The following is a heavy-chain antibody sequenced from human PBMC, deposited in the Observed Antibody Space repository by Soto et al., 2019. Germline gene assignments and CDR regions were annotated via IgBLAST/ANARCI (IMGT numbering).Heavy chain of an antibody. CDR1: GFTFSSYA. CDR2: ISGSGGST. CDR3: AYSSTPFDY. Sequence: GESLKISCAASGFTFSSYAMSWVRQAPGKGLEWVSAISGSGGSTYYADSVKGRFTISRDNSKNTLYLQMNSLRAEDTAVYYCAYSSTPFDYWGQGTLVTVSP. D-gene: IGHD6-13*01. J-gene: IGHJ4*02. V-gene: IGHV3-23*01.